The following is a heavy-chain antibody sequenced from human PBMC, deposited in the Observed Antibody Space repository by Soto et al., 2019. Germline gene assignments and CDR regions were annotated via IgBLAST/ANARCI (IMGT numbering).Heavy chain of an antibody. V-gene: IGHV4-59*01. CDR3: AKWRFCAPTGCYGFRY. CDR1: KGSSKGFC. J-gene: IGHJ4*02. CDR2: IYYSGTT. Sequence: SQTLSLRSSVAKGSSKGFCCHCIRQTPGKGLEWIGYIYYSGTTKYNPSLKSRVTMSVDTSRNQFSLRLSSVTAADTATYYCAKWRFCAPTGCYGFRYWGPGTLVTVSS. D-gene: IGHD2-15*01.